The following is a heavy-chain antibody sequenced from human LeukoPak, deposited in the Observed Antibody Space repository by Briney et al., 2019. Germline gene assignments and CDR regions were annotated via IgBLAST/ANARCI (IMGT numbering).Heavy chain of an antibody. J-gene: IGHJ5*02. Sequence: GASVKVSCKASGGTFSSYAISWVRQAPGQGLEWMGGIIPIFGTANYAQKFQGRVTITTDESTSTAYMELSSLRSEDTAVYYCASGSGGYNSGGFDPWGQGTLVTVSS. D-gene: IGHD5-24*01. CDR2: IIPIFGTA. V-gene: IGHV1-69*05. CDR3: ASGSGGYNSGGFDP. CDR1: GGTFSSYA.